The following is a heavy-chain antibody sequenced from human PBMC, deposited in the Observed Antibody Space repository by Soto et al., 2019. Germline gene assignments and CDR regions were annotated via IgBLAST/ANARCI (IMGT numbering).Heavy chain of an antibody. J-gene: IGHJ4*01. D-gene: IGHD2-15*01. CDR1: GFTLSDYA. Sequence: GGSLRLSCAASGFTLSDYAMSWVRQAPGKGLEWVSAINGAGSATYSADSVKGRFTISRDSSKNTLYLQMNNLRAEDTAVYYCAKGSDGGRPYYFDYWGQGTRVTVSS. CDR2: INGAGSAT. CDR3: AKGSDGGRPYYFDY. V-gene: IGHV3-23*01.